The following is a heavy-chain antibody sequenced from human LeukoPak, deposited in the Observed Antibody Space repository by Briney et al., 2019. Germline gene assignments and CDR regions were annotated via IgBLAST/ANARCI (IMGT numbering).Heavy chain of an antibody. CDR1: GGSISSYY. J-gene: IGHJ6*02. CDR2: IYTSGST. Sequence: SETLSLTCTVSGGSISSYYWSWIRQPAGKGLEWIGRIYTSGSTNYNPSLKSRVTMSVDTSKNQFSLKLSSVTAADTAVYYCARAQSPNYYYYYHGMDVWGQGTTVTVSS. CDR3: ARAQSPNYYYYYHGMDV. V-gene: IGHV4-4*07.